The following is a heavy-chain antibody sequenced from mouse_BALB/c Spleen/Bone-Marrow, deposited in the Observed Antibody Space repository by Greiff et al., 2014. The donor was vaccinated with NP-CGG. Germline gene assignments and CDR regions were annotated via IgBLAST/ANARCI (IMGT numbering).Heavy chain of an antibody. V-gene: IGHV1S81*02. CDR2: INPSNGRT. D-gene: IGHD4-1*02. Sequence: VQLQQSGAELVKPGASVKLSCKASGYTFTSYWMYWVKQRPGRGLEWIGEINPSNGRTDYNEKFKTKATLTVDSSSSTAYMQLSSLTSEDAAVYYCTSPQLGRDYWGQGTTLTVSS. J-gene: IGHJ2*01. CDR1: GYTFTSYW. CDR3: TSPQLGRDY.